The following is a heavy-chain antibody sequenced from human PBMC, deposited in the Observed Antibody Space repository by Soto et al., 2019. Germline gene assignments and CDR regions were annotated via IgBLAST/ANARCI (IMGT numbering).Heavy chain of an antibody. V-gene: IGHV3-30-3*01. CDR2: ISYDGSNK. Sequence: GGSLRLSCAASGFTFSSYSMHWVRQAPCKGLEWVAVISYDGSNKYYADSVKGRFTISRDNSKNTLYLQMNGLRAEGTAVYYCARDQSLVVVTAGPFDYCGQGTLVAFYS. CDR1: GFTFSSYS. J-gene: IGHJ4*02. D-gene: IGHD2-21*02. CDR3: ARDQSLVVVTAGPFDY.